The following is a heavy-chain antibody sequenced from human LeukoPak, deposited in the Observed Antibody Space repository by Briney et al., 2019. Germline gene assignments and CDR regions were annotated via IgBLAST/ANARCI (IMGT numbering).Heavy chain of an antibody. CDR3: ARDSYGDYVRTGGPMDV. CDR1: GFTFSSYA. CDR2: ISSNGGST. D-gene: IGHD4-17*01. V-gene: IGHV3-64*01. Sequence: GGSLRLSCAASGFTFSSYAMHWVRQAPGKGLEYVSAISSNGGSTYYANSVKGRFTISRDNSKNTLYLQMGSLRAEDMAVYYCARDSYGDYVRTGGPMDVWGKGTTVTVSS. J-gene: IGHJ6*03.